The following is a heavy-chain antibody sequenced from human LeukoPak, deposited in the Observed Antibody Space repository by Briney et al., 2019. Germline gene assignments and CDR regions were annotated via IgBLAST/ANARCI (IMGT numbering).Heavy chain of an antibody. CDR2: INGGGGST. J-gene: IGHJ4*02. CDR3: AKAPGGIVGY. D-gene: IGHD3-16*01. Sequence: PGGSLRLSCAASGFTFSSSAMSWLRQAPGKGLEWVSAINGGGGSTYYADSVKGRFTISRDNSKNTPYLQMNSLRAEDTAVYYCAKAPGGIVGYWGQGTLVTVSS. CDR1: GFTFSSSA. V-gene: IGHV3-23*01.